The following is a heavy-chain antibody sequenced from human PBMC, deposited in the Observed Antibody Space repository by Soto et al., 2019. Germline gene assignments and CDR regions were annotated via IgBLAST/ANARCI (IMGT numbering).Heavy chain of an antibody. J-gene: IGHJ4*02. Sequence: EVQLVESGGGLVKPGGSLRLSCAASGFTFSSYSMNWVRQAPGKGLECVSSISSSSSYIYYADSVKGRFTISRDNAKNALDLQMNSRRAEDTAVYCCARGGMVVATDFWGQGTLVTVSS. CDR1: GFTFSSYS. CDR2: ISSSSSYI. V-gene: IGHV3-21*01. CDR3: ARGGMVVATDF. D-gene: IGHD1-26*01.